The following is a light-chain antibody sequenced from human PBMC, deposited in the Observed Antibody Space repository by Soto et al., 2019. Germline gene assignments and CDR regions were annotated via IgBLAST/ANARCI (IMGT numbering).Light chain of an antibody. V-gene: IGKV1-5*03. CDR1: QSISSW. Sequence: DIQMTQSHATLFASVGDRVIITCRASQSISSWLAWYQQKPGKAPKLLIYKASRLESGVPSRFSGSGSGTEITLTISSLQPDDFATYYGQQYNSYSITFGPGTKVDIK. CDR2: KAS. J-gene: IGKJ3*01. CDR3: QQYNSYSIT.